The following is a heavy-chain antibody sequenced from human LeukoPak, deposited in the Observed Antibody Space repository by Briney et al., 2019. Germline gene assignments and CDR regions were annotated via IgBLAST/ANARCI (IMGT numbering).Heavy chain of an antibody. V-gene: IGHV1-2*02. D-gene: IGHD5-18*01. CDR3: ARIYSYGHHYFDS. CDR1: GYTFTGYH. J-gene: IGHJ4*02. Sequence: ASVKVSRKASGYTFTGYHMHWVRQAPGQGLEWMGWINPNSGGTKYAQKFQGRVTITRDTSISTAYMELSRLRSDDTAVYYCARIYSYGHHYFDSWGQGTLLTVSS. CDR2: INPNSGGT.